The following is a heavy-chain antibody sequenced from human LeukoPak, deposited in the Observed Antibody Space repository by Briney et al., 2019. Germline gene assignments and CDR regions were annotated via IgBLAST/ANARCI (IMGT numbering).Heavy chain of an antibody. Sequence: PGGSLRLSCAASGFTFSSYGMHWVRQAPGKGLEWVAVISYDGSNKYYADSVKGRFTISRDNAKNSLYLQMNSLRAEDTALYYCARGFEDYMDVWGKGTTVTVSS. CDR3: ARGFEDYMDV. V-gene: IGHV3-30*03. CDR1: GFTFSSYG. J-gene: IGHJ6*03. CDR2: ISYDGSNK.